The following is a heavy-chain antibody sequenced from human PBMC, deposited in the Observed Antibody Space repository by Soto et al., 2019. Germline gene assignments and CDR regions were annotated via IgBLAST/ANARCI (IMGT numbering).Heavy chain of an antibody. V-gene: IGHV3-23*01. J-gene: IGHJ4*02. CDR1: GFTFSTYP. D-gene: IGHD1-26*01. CDR3: AKVPLTYSGSYFDY. Sequence: EVQVLDSGGGLVQPGGSLRLSCAASGFTFSTYPMSWVRQAPGKGLEWVSIISGSGGNTEYADSVKGRFTMSRDNSKNTVYLQMNSLRAEDTAVYYCAKVPLTYSGSYFDYWGQGTLVTVSS. CDR2: ISGSGGNT.